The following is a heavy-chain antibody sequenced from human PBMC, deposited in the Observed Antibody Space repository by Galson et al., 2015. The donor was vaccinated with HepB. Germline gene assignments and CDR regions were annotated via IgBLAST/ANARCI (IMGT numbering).Heavy chain of an antibody. CDR3: ARFLSSSHRFDP. CDR2: INPNSGGT. D-gene: IGHD6-13*01. CDR1: GYTFTGYY. J-gene: IGHJ5*02. Sequence: SVKVSCKASGYTFTGYYMHWVRQAPGQGLEWMGRINPNSGGTNYAQKFQGRVTMTRDTSISTAYMGLSRLRSDDTAVYYCARFLSSSHRFDPWGQGTLVTVSS. V-gene: IGHV1-2*06.